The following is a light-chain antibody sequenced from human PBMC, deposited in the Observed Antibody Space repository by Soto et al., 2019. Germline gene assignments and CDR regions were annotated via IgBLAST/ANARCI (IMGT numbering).Light chain of an antibody. J-gene: IGLJ1*01. CDR1: ASDIGRYNY. Sequence: QSVLTQPPSAPGSPGQSVTISCIGTASDIGRYNYVSWYQHHPGKAPKLIIYEVTKRPSGVPDRFSGSKSGNTASLTVSGLQADDEADYYCNSYVGSNNYVFGTGTKATVL. V-gene: IGLV2-8*01. CDR2: EVT. CDR3: NSYVGSNNYV.